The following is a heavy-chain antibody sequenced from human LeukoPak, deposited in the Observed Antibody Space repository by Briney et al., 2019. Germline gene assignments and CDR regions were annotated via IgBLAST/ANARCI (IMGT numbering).Heavy chain of an antibody. CDR1: GFTVSSNY. Sequence: GGSLRLSCAASGFTVSSNYMSWVRQAPGKGLEWVSVIYSSGSTYYADSVKGRFTISRDNSKNTLYLQMNSLRAEDTAVYYCARDKVLYGDVGSGWFDPWGQGTLVTVSS. V-gene: IGHV3-53*01. CDR2: IYSSGST. J-gene: IGHJ5*02. CDR3: ARDKVLYGDVGSGWFDP. D-gene: IGHD4-17*01.